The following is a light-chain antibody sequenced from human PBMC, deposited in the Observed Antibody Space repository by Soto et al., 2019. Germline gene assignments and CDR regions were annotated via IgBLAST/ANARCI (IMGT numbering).Light chain of an antibody. CDR3: RQSTQLPPT. CDR2: EVS. V-gene: IGKV2D-29*02. J-gene: IGKJ5*01. CDR1: QSLLHITGETF. Sequence: DVVMTQTPLSLSVAPGQPASISCKSSQSLLHITGETFLFWYLQKPGQSPQLLSYEVSTRVSGVPDRYSGSGSGTNFTLEISRVETDDVGIYYCRQSTQLPPTFGQGTLLGIE.